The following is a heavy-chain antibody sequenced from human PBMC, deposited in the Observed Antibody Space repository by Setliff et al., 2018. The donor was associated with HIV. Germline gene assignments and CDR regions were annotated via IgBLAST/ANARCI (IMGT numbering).Heavy chain of an antibody. CDR3: AREGGSPRYFDY. D-gene: IGHD3-10*01. CDR1: GFTFSSYW. V-gene: IGHV3-7*01. J-gene: IGHJ4*02. Sequence: ETLSLSCAASGFTFSSYWMSWVRQAPGKGLEWVANIKQDGSEKYYVDSVKGRFTISRDNAKNSLYLQMNSLRAEDTAVYYCAREGGSPRYFDYWGQGTLVTVSS. CDR2: IKQDGSEK.